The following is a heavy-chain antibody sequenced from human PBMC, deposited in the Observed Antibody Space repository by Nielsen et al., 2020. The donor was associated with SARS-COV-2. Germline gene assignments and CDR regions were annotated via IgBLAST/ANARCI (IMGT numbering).Heavy chain of an antibody. Sequence: ASVKVSCKTSGYPFITHSIHWVRQAPGQGLEWMGIINPSGGITIYAQKFQGRVTMTRDTSTGTAYMELGSLESDDTALYYCAKESIGWLDYWGQGTLVTVSS. CDR2: INPSGGIT. J-gene: IGHJ4*02. CDR3: AKESIGWLDY. CDR1: GYPFITHS. D-gene: IGHD6-19*01. V-gene: IGHV1-46*01.